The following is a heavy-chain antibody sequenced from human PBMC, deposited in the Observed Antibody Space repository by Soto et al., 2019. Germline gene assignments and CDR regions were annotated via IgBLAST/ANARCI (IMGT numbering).Heavy chain of an antibody. Sequence: ASVKVSCKASGGTFSSYAISWVRQAPGQGLEWMGGIIPIFGTANYAQKFQGRVTITADESTSTAYMELSSLRSEDTAVYYCARGAGYSSSWAKDYFDYWGQGNLVTVSS. CDR3: ARGAGYSSSWAKDYFDY. CDR1: GGTFSSYA. J-gene: IGHJ4*02. D-gene: IGHD6-13*01. CDR2: IIPIFGTA. V-gene: IGHV1-69*13.